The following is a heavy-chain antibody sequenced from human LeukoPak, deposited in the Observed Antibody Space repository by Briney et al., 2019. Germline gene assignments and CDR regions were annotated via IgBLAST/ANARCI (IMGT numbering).Heavy chain of an antibody. Sequence: GGSLRLSCAASGFSFDDYAMHWVRQAPGKGLEWVSSISWNSVNIGYADSVKGRFTISRDNAKNSLHLQMNSLRADDTAMYYCARTSRVLGYCSGGKCDYSHYGIDVWGRGTTVLVSS. D-gene: IGHD2-15*01. J-gene: IGHJ6*02. CDR3: ARTSRVLGYCSGGKCDYSHYGIDV. CDR2: ISWNSVNI. V-gene: IGHV3-9*01. CDR1: GFSFDDYA.